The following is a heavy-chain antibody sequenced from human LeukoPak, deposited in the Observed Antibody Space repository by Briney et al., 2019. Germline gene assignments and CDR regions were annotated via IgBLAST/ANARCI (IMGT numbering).Heavy chain of an antibody. CDR2: ISAYNGNT. Sequence: GASVKVSCKASGYTFTSYGISWVRQAPGQGLEWMGWISAYNGNTNYAQKLQGRVTMTTDTSTSTAYMELRSLRSDDTAVYYCARDLPLPIVVVPAAMPSGYYYGMDVWGQGTTVTVSS. J-gene: IGHJ6*02. D-gene: IGHD2-2*01. CDR3: ARDLPLPIVVVPAAMPSGYYYGMDV. CDR1: GYTFTSYG. V-gene: IGHV1-18*01.